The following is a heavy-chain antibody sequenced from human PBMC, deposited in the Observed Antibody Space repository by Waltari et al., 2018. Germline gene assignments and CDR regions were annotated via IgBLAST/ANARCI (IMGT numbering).Heavy chain of an antibody. CDR1: GFTFSGCY. CDR2: IKFVGSYK. V-gene: IGHV3-7*03. D-gene: IGHD1-1*01. J-gene: IGHJ5*02. CDR3: TRGAGPGDDWSWLDKNH. Sequence: EVHLVESGGVLVQPGGSLSLSCAASGFTFSGCYVTWFRQARGKGLEWVADIKFVGSYKRYVDSVKGRFSVSRDNSKNMLYLDMSNLRVEDTAVYFCTRGAGPGDDWSWLDKNHWGPGTLVIVSS.